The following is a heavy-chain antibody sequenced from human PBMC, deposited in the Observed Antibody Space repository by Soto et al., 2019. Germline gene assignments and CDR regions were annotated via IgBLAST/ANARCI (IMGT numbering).Heavy chain of an antibody. Sequence: REALKIPCKCPGYAFTSYWIAWVRQMPGKGLEWMGIIYPGDSDTRYSPSFQGQVTISADKSITTAYLQWSSLKASDTAMYYCARGYCTTTICDPWFDPWGQGTLVTAPQ. CDR1: GYAFTSYW. D-gene: IGHD2-2*01. J-gene: IGHJ5*02. V-gene: IGHV5-51*01. CDR3: ARGYCTTTICDPWFDP. CDR2: IYPGDSDT.